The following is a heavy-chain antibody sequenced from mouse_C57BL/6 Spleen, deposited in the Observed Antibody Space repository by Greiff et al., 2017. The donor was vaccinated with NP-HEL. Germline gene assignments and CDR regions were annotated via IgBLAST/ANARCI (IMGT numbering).Heavy chain of an antibody. V-gene: IGHV1-54*01. CDR3: ARGHYSNHWYFDV. D-gene: IGHD2-5*01. CDR1: GYAFTNYL. CDR2: INPGSGGT. J-gene: IGHJ1*03. Sequence: VQLQQSGAELVRPGTSVKVSCKASGYAFTNYLIEWVKQRPGQGLEWIGVINPGSGGTNYNEKFKGKATLTADKSSSTAYMQHSSLTSEDSAVYFCARGHYSNHWYFDVWGTGTTVTVSS.